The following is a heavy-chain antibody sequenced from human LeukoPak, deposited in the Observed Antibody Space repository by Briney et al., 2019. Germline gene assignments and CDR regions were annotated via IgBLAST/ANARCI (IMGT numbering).Heavy chain of an antibody. J-gene: IGHJ5*02. CDR3: GLVTPGNWWFDP. CDR2: INRNSGGT. D-gene: IGHD2-21*02. V-gene: IGHV1-2*02. Sequence: ASVKVSCKTSGYTFTDYHMHWVRRAPGQGLEWMGWINRNSGGTNYAQKYQGRVTMTRDTSISTTYMELSSLTSDDTAVYYCGLVTPGNWWFDPWGQGTLVTVSS. CDR1: GYTFTDYH.